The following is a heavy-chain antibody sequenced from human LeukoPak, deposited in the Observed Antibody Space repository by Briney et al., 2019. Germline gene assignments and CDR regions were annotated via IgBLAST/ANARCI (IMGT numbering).Heavy chain of an antibody. CDR3: AKHPSSGWYSVDY. Sequence: GRSLRLSCAASGFTFSSYGMHWVRQSPGKGLEWVAVISYDGSNKYYADSVKGRFTISRDNSKNTLYLQMNSLRAEDTAVYYCAKHPSSGWYSVDYWGQGTLVTVSS. CDR1: GFTFSSYG. V-gene: IGHV3-30*18. CDR2: ISYDGSNK. D-gene: IGHD6-19*01. J-gene: IGHJ4*02.